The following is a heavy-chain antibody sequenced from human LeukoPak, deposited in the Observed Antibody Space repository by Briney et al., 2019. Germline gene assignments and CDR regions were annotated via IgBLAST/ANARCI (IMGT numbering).Heavy chain of an antibody. CDR1: GVSVTKNS. D-gene: IGHD1-14*01. Sequence: GGSLRLSCSASGVSVTKNSINWVRQAPGMGLEWVSVIYSGDTTAYADSVKGRFYMSSDTSKNTVYLQMNSLRAEDTAVYYCATDHRNLDAFDIWGQGTLVTVSS. CDR2: IYSGDTT. J-gene: IGHJ3*02. V-gene: IGHV3-66*01. CDR3: ATDHRNLDAFDI.